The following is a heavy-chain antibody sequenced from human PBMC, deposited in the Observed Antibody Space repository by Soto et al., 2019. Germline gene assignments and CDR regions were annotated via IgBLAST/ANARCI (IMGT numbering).Heavy chain of an antibody. D-gene: IGHD6-19*01. Sequence: GASVKVSCKASGYTFTNFGISWVRQAPGQGLEWMGWISAYNGNTNYAQNFQGRVTMTTDTSTSTAYMELSSLRSEDTAVYYCAIDKRWPQWLVLDYWGQGTLVTVYS. V-gene: IGHV1-18*01. CDR1: GYTFTNFG. J-gene: IGHJ4*02. CDR3: AIDKRWPQWLVLDY. CDR2: ISAYNGNT.